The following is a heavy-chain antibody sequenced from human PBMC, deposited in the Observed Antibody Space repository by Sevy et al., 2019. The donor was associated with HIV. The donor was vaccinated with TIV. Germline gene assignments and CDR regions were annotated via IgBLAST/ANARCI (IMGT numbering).Heavy chain of an antibody. CDR2: ISYDGSNK. CDR1: VFTFSSYG. D-gene: IGHD6-6*01. V-gene: IGHV3-30*18. CDR3: AKGGLAARPRNWFDH. Sequence: GGSLRLSCAASVFTFSSYGMHGGRQAPGKGLEWVAVISYDGSNKYYADSVKGRFTISRDNSKNTLYLQMNSLRAEDTAVYYCAKGGLAARPRNWFDHWGQGTLVTVSS. J-gene: IGHJ5*02.